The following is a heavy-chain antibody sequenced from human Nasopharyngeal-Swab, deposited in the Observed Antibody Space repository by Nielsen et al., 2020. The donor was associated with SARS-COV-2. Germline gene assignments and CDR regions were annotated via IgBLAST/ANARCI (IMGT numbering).Heavy chain of an antibody. CDR1: GGSFSGYY. CDR2: INHSGSN. Sequence: SETLSLTCAVYGGSFSGYYWSWIRKRPGKGRGWIGEINHSGSNNYNPSLKSRVTISVDTSKNQFSLKLSSVTAADTAVYYCARGVLRYFDWLAPFDYWGQGTLVTVSS. D-gene: IGHD3-9*01. CDR3: ARGVLRYFDWLAPFDY. V-gene: IGHV4-34*01. J-gene: IGHJ4*02.